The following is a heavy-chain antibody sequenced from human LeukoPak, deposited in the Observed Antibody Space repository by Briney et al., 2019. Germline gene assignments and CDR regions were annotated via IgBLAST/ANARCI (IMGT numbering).Heavy chain of an antibody. V-gene: IGHV3-23*01. CDR1: GFTFSSYA. CDR3: AKKSVRTTQGGAFDI. J-gene: IGHJ3*02. CDR2: INDSGGSS. D-gene: IGHD4/OR15-4a*01. Sequence: GGSLRLSCAASGFTFSSYAMSWVRQAPGKGLEWVSVINDSGGSSYYADSVKGRFTISRDNSKNTLWLQMNSLRAEDTAVYSCAKKSVRTTQGGAFDIWGQGTMVTVSS.